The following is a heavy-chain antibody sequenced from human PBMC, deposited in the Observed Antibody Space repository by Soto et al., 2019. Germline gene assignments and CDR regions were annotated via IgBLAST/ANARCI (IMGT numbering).Heavy chain of an antibody. CDR1: GGSISSYY. CDR3: ARGERWFGDNNWFDP. V-gene: IGHV4-59*01. CDR2: IYYSGST. Sequence: QVQLQESGPGLVKPSETLSLTCTVSGGSISSYYWSWIRQPPGKGLEWIGYIYYSGSTNYNPSLKSRVTISVDTSKNQFPLKLSSVTAADTAVYYCARGERWFGDNNWFDPWGQGTLVTVSS. D-gene: IGHD3-10*01. J-gene: IGHJ5*02.